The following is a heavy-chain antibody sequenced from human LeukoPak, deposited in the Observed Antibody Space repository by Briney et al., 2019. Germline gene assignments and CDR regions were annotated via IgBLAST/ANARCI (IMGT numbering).Heavy chain of an antibody. CDR2: ISGSGGST. Sequence: GGSLRLSCAASGFTFSIYAMSCVRQAPGKGVEWVSAISGSGGSTYYADSVKGRFTISRDNSKNTLYLQLNSLRAEDTAVYYGARIVVVPAASHGMDVWGQGTTVTVSS. J-gene: IGHJ6*02. CDR1: GFTFSIYA. CDR3: ARIVVVPAASHGMDV. D-gene: IGHD2-2*01. V-gene: IGHV3-23*01.